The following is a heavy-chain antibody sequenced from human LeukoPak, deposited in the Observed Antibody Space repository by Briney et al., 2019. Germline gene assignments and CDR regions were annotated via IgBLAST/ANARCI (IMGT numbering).Heavy chain of an antibody. J-gene: IGHJ4*02. CDR3: ARRPLFYGSGNPFDY. CDR2: IFPGDSDM. CDR1: GYSFTNYW. D-gene: IGHD3-10*01. Sequence: GESLKISCKGSGYSFTNYWIGWVRQMPGKGLELMGIIFPGDSDMKYSPSFQDQVTISADKSLTTAYLQWSSLKASDTAMYYCARRPLFYGSGNPFDYWGQGTLVTVSS. V-gene: IGHV5-51*01.